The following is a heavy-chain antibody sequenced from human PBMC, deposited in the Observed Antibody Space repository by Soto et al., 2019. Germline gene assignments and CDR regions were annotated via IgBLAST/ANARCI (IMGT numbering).Heavy chain of an antibody. D-gene: IGHD2-15*01. Sequence: EVQLVESGGGLVQPGGSLRLSCAASGFTFSSYSMNWVRQAPGKGLEWVSYISSSSSTIYYADSVKGRFTISRDNAKNSLNLQMKSLRAEDTAVYYWSRDKGRSPLDYWGQGTLVTVSS. J-gene: IGHJ4*02. CDR2: ISSSSSTI. CDR3: SRDKGRSPLDY. CDR1: GFTFSSYS. V-gene: IGHV3-48*01.